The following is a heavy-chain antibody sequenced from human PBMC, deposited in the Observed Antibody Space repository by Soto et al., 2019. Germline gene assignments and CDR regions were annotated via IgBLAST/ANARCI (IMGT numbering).Heavy chain of an antibody. J-gene: IGHJ6*02. Sequence: PSETLARTCTVSGGCISSYYWSWIRQCPGKGLGWIGYIYYSGSTNYQPSLKSRVTISVDTSKNQFSLKLSSVTAPDPAVYYCARARGGNYYYYGMDVWGQGTTVTV. CDR1: GGCISSYY. V-gene: IGHV4-59*01. CDR3: ARARGGNYYYYGMDV. CDR2: IYYSGST. D-gene: IGHD3-16*01.